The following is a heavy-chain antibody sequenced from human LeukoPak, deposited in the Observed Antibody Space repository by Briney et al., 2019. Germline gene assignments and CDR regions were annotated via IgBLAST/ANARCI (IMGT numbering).Heavy chain of an antibody. CDR1: GITFSSYA. CDR3: AKDTAGYTYGFGYFDY. Sequence: GGSLRLSCAASGITFSSYAMSWVRQAPGKGLEWVSSISGSGASTYYADSVKGRFTISRDNSKNTLYLQMNSLRAEDTAVYYCAKDTAGYTYGFGYFDYWGQGTLVTVSS. D-gene: IGHD5-18*01. J-gene: IGHJ4*02. V-gene: IGHV3-23*01. CDR2: ISGSGAST.